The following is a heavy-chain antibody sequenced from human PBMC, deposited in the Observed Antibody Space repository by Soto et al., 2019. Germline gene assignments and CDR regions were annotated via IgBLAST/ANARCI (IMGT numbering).Heavy chain of an antibody. Sequence: SVEVSCKXSGGTFSSYAISWVRQAPGQGLEWMGGIIPIFGTANYAQKFQGRVTITADESTSTAYMELSSLRSEDTAVYYCARIVSPMIFSSWFDPWGQGTLVTVSS. J-gene: IGHJ5*02. CDR2: IIPIFGTA. CDR1: GGTFSSYA. CDR3: ARIVSPMIFSSWFDP. V-gene: IGHV1-69*13. D-gene: IGHD3-22*01.